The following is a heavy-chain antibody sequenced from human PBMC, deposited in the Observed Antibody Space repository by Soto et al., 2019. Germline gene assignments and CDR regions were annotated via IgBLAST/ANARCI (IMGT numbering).Heavy chain of an antibody. CDR3: AKDEIVATIRAYNY. D-gene: IGHD5-12*01. CDR1: GFTFSSYA. CDR2: ISGSGGST. Sequence: GGSLRLSCAASGFTFSSYAMSWVRQAPGKGLEWVSAISGSGGSTYYADSVKGRFTISRDNSKNTLYLQMSSLRAEDTAVYYCAKDEIVATIRAYNYWGQGTLVTVSS. J-gene: IGHJ4*02. V-gene: IGHV3-23*01.